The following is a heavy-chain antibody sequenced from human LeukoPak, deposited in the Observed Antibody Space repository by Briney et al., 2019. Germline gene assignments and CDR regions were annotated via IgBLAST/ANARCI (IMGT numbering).Heavy chain of an antibody. CDR2: IYTSGST. D-gene: IGHD3-10*01. V-gene: IGHV4-4*07. Sequence: SETLSLTCTVSGGSISSYYWSWIRQPAGKGLEWIGRIYTSGSTNYNPSLKSRVTMSVDTSKNQFSLKLSSVTAADTAVYYCARGDYYGSGSYFGPYYYYYGMDVWGQGTTVTVSS. J-gene: IGHJ6*02. CDR3: ARGDYYGSGSYFGPYYYYYGMDV. CDR1: GGSISSYY.